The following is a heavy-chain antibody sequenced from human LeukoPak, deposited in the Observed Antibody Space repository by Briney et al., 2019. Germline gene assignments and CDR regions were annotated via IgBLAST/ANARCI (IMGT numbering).Heavy chain of an antibody. CDR3: ARDETYTSGWQPNHYYYYMDV. D-gene: IGHD6-19*01. Sequence: PSETLSLTCNVSAYSITNGYYWGWIRQAPGKGLEWIGSIYHSGSTYYNPSLKSRVTISVDTSKNQFSLKLSSVTAADTAVYYCARDETYTSGWQPNHYYYYMDVWGKGTTVTVSS. CDR1: AYSITNGYY. J-gene: IGHJ6*03. V-gene: IGHV4-38-2*02. CDR2: IYHSGST.